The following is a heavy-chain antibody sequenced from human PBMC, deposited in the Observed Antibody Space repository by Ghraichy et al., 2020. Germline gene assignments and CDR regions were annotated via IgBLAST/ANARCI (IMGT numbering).Heavy chain of an antibody. D-gene: IGHD3-3*01. Sequence: GGSLRLSCAASGFTFSSNSLNWVRQAPGKGLEWVSSISSSSSYIYYADSVKGRFTISRDNAKNSLYLQMNSLRAEDTAVYYCAGDGSPLEWLPPHYYGMDVWGQGTTVTVSS. V-gene: IGHV3-21*01. J-gene: IGHJ6*02. CDR3: AGDGSPLEWLPPHYYGMDV. CDR2: ISSSSSYI. CDR1: GFTFSSNS.